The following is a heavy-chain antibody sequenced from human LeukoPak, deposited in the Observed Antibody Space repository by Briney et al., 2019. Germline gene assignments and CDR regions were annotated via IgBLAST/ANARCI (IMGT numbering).Heavy chain of an antibody. CDR1: GGSISSYY. CDR3: AGDYYGSGAYNWFDP. Sequence: PSETLSLTCTVSGGSISSYYWSWIRQPAGKGLEWIGRTYTSGSTNYNPSLKSRVTMSVDTSKNQFSLKLNSVTAADTAVYYCAGDYYGSGAYNWFDPWGQGTLVTVSS. D-gene: IGHD3-10*01. V-gene: IGHV4-4*07. J-gene: IGHJ5*02. CDR2: TYTSGST.